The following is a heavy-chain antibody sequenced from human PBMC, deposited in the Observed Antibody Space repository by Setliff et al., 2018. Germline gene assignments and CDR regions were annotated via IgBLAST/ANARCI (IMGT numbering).Heavy chain of an antibody. CDR2: IHYSGST. CDR1: GGSISTYH. V-gene: IGHV4-59*01. CDR3: ARLKVGNNWPDY. J-gene: IGHJ4*02. D-gene: IGHD1-1*01. Sequence: SETLSLTCSVSGGSISTYHWSWIRQPPEKGLEWIAYIHYSGSTNQNPSLKSRVTMSVDTSKNQFSLNLRSVTAADTAVYYCARLKVGNNWPDYWGQGTLVTVSS.